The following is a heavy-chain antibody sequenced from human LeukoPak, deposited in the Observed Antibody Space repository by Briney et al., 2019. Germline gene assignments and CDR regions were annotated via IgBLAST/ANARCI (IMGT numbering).Heavy chain of an antibody. J-gene: IGHJ3*02. CDR2: ISPNSGGT. Sequence: ASVKVSYKASGCTFTGYYMHWVRQAPGQGREWMGWISPNSGGTNYAQKFQGRVTMNRDTSISTAYMELSRLRSDDTAVYYCARDSASIAAAADAFDIWGQGTMVTVSS. CDR3: ARDSASIAAAADAFDI. V-gene: IGHV1-2*02. D-gene: IGHD6-13*01. CDR1: GCTFTGYY.